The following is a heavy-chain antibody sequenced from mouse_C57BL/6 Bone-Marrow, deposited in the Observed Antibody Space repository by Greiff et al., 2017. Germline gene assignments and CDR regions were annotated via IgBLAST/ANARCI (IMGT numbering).Heavy chain of an antibody. V-gene: IGHV10-1*01. Sequence: EVQGVESGGGLVQPKGSLKLSCAASGFSFNTYAMNWVSQAPGKGLEWVARIRSKSNNDATYYAGSVKDRFTIARDDSESMLDLQMNNLKTEDTAMYYCVRGRGYAMDYWGQGTSVTVSS. CDR3: VRGRGYAMDY. CDR2: IRSKSNNDAT. J-gene: IGHJ4*01. CDR1: GFSFNTYA.